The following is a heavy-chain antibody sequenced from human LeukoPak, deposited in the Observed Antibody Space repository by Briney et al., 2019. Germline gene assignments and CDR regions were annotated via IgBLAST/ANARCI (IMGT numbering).Heavy chain of an antibody. J-gene: IGHJ2*01. CDR2: IYHSGYT. Sequence: SQTLSLTCTVSGGSISSGDYYWTWIRQHPGKGLEWIGYIYHSGYTYYNPSLKSRVTMSLDTSKNKFSLKLSSVTAADTAVYYCVRGRYDSSGYNHWYFDLWGRGTLVTVSP. D-gene: IGHD3-22*01. CDR3: VRGRYDSSGYNHWYFDL. V-gene: IGHV4-31*03. CDR1: GGSISSGDYY.